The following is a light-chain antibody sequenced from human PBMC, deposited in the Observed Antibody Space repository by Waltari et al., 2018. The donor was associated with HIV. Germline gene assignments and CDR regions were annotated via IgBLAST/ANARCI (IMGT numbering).Light chain of an antibody. Sequence: QAGLTQPPSVSRGLGQTATLTCSGNSKNVGNDGAVWLQQHPGHPPKLLVHRNYNRPSGISERCSASRSGNAASLTITGLQPEDEADYYCSAWDSSLSAWVFGGGTKVIVL. CDR1: SKNVGNDG. CDR3: SAWDSSLSAWV. CDR2: RNY. J-gene: IGLJ2*01. V-gene: IGLV10-54*04.